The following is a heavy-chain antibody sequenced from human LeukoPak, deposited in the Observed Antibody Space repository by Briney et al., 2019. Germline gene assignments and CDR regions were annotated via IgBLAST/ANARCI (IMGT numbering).Heavy chain of an antibody. CDR1: GYSISSGYY. CDR3: ARKRSYYDFWSGYLNTGYYYYYMDV. V-gene: IGHV4-38-2*02. CDR2: IYHSGST. D-gene: IGHD3-3*01. J-gene: IGHJ6*03. Sequence: SETLSLTCTVSGYSISSGYYWGWIRQPPGKGLEWIGSIYHSGSTYYNPSLKSRVTISVDTSKNQFSLKLSSVTAADTAVYYCARKRSYYDFWSGYLNTGYYYYYMDVWGKGTTVTVSS.